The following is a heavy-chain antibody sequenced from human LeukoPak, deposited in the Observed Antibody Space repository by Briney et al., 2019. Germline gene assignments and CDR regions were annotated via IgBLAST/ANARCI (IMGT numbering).Heavy chain of an antibody. J-gene: IGHJ6*02. Sequence: ASVKVSCKASGYTFTSYAMHWVRQAPGQRLEWMGWINAGNGNTKFSQTFQGRVTITRDTSATSAYMELSSLRSEDTAVYYCARGLGYCSGGSCCALYYYYAMDVWGQGTTVTVSS. CDR1: GYTFTSYA. CDR3: ARGLGYCSGGSCCALYYYYAMDV. V-gene: IGHV1-3*01. D-gene: IGHD2-15*01. CDR2: INAGNGNT.